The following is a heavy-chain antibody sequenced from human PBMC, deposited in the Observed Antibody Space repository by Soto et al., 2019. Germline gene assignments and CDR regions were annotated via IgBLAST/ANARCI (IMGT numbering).Heavy chain of an antibody. CDR3: ARSGLREEYYFDT. CDR2: IYYSGST. CDR1: GGSISRYY. V-gene: IGHV4-59*01. D-gene: IGHD4-17*01. Sequence: SETLSLTCTVSGGSISRYYWNWIRQSPGKGLEWIGYIYYSGSTKYNPSLKSRVTISIDTSKTHFSLDLNSVTAADTAVYYCARSGLREEYYFDTWGQGTLVTVSS. J-gene: IGHJ4*02.